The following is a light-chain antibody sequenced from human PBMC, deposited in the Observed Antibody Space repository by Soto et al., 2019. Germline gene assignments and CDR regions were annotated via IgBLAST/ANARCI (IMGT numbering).Light chain of an antibody. J-gene: IGLJ1*01. CDR1: SSNIGAGYD. V-gene: IGLV1-40*01. Sequence: QPVLTQPPSVSGAPGQRVTISCTGSSSNIGAGYDVHWYQQLPGTAPKLLIYGNSNRPSGVPDRFSGSKSGTSASLAITGLQAEDEADYYCSSFTSSITYVFGTGTQLTVL. CDR3: SSFTSSITYV. CDR2: GNS.